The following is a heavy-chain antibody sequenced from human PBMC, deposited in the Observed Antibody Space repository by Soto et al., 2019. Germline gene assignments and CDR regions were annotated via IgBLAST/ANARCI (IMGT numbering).Heavy chain of an antibody. V-gene: IGHV4-39*01. CDR2: IYYSGNT. J-gene: IGHJ6*02. Sequence: QLQLQESGPGLVKPSEILSLTCTVFGDSITSGGYYWGWVRQPPGKGLEWIGIIYYSGNTFYNPSLKSRVTQSRDTARNPFSLRLSSVTAADTAIYYCVSRLGYGYAIDVWGQGTTVTVSS. CDR3: VSRLGYGYAIDV. D-gene: IGHD5-12*01. CDR1: GDSITSGGYY.